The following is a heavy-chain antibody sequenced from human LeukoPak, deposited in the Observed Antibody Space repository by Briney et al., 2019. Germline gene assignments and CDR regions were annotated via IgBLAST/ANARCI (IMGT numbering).Heavy chain of an antibody. D-gene: IGHD4-11*01. Sequence: GGSLRLSCAASGFTFSSYGMHWVRQAPGKGLEWVAVISYDGSNKYYADSVKGRFTISRDNSKNTLYLQMNSLRAEDTAVYYCAKGHDYHGWGNWFDPWGQGTLVTVSS. CDR3: AKGHDYHGWGNWFDP. V-gene: IGHV3-30*18. J-gene: IGHJ5*02. CDR1: GFTFSSYG. CDR2: ISYDGSNK.